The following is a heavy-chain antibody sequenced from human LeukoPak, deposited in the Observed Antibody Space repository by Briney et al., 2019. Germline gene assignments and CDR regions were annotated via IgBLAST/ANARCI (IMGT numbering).Heavy chain of an antibody. J-gene: IGHJ4*02. CDR1: GFTFTYNG. CDR2: IYDSGNT. Sequence: AGGSLRLSCAASGFTFTYNGMNWIRQPPGKGLEWIASIYDSGNTNYNPSLKSRVTISLDTSNNQFSLNLNSVTAADTAVYFCARAGSGWYYFDYWGQGTLVTVSS. CDR3: ARAGSGWYYFDY. D-gene: IGHD6-19*01. V-gene: IGHV4-59*01.